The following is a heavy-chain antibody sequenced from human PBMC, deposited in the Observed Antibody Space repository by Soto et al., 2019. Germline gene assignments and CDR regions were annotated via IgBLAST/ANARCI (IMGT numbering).Heavy chain of an antibody. CDR3: ARVGSIAGRNWFDP. CDR2: INPNSGGT. J-gene: IGHJ5*02. V-gene: IGHV1-2*02. Sequence: GASVKVSCKASGYTFTGYYMHWVRQAPGQGLEWMGWINPNSGGTNYAQKFQGRVTMTRDTSISTAYMELSRLRSDDTAVYYCARVGSIAGRNWFDPWGQGTLVTVSS. CDR1: GYTFTGYY. D-gene: IGHD1-26*01.